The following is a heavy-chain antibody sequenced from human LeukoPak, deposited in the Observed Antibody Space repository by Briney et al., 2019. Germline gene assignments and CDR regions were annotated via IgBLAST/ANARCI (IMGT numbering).Heavy chain of an antibody. D-gene: IGHD5-24*01. J-gene: IGHJ4*02. CDR3: ARTLMATIIFDY. CDR2: ISGNSKTI. V-gene: IGHV3-48*01. CDR1: GFSFSTYG. Sequence: GGSLRLSCAASGFSFSTYGMNWVRQAPGKGLEWVSYISGNSKTIYYADSVKGRFTISRDNAKNSLYLQMNSLRSEDTAVYYCARTLMATIIFDYWGQGTLVTVSS.